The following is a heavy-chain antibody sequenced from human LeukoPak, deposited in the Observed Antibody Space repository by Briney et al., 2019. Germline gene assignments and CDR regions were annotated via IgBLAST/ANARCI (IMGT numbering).Heavy chain of an antibody. CDR3: AKSDSFGPNPYYYYYYMAV. V-gene: IGHV3-30*02. D-gene: IGHD3-3*01. Sequence: GGSLRLSCAASAFTFSNYSMHWVRQAPGKGLEWVAFLRYDGTQEHFAASVQGPFTIYRDNSKNTLYLQTNGLRVEDTAVYYCAKSDSFGPNPYYYYYYMAVWGKGTTVSVSS. CDR2: LRYDGTQE. J-gene: IGHJ6*03. CDR1: AFTFSNYS.